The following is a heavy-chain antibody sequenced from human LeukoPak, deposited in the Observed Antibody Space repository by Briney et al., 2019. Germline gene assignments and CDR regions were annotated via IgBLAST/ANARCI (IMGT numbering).Heavy chain of an antibody. CDR1: GYTFTSYD. CDR3: ARGFCSSTSCYGRSNWFDP. CDR2: MNPNSDNT. J-gene: IGHJ5*02. Sequence: ASVKVSCKASGYTFTSYDINWVRQATGQGLEWMGWMNPNSDNTGYAQKFQGRVTITRNTSISTAYMELSSLRSEDTAVYYCARGFCSSTSCYGRSNWFDPWGQGTLVTVSS. D-gene: IGHD2-2*01. V-gene: IGHV1-8*03.